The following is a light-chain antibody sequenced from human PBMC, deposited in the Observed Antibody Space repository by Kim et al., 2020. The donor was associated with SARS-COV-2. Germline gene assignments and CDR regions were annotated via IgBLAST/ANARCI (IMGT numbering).Light chain of an antibody. CDR2: DVS. CDR1: SSDVGAYKY. V-gene: IGLV2-14*03. CDR3: TSYTSSSTYV. J-gene: IGLJ1*01. Sequence: GQSITLSCAGTSSDVGAYKYVSWYQQPPGKAPKLLIYDVSDRPSGVSNRFSGSKSGNTASLTISGLQAEDEADYYCTSYTSSSTYVFGTGTKVTVL.